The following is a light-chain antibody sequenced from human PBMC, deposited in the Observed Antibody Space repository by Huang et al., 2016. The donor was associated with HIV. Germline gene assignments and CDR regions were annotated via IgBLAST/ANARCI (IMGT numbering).Light chain of an antibody. CDR1: QSVTSSY. V-gene: IGKV3-20*01. CDR2: GAS. CDR3: QQHGSSPIT. Sequence: EIVLTQSPGTLSLSPGERATLSCRASQSVTSSYLAWYQQKPGQAPRLLIFGASSRATGIPDRFSGSGSGTDFTLTISRLEPEDFAVYYCQQHGSSPITFGQGKRLEIK. J-gene: IGKJ5*01.